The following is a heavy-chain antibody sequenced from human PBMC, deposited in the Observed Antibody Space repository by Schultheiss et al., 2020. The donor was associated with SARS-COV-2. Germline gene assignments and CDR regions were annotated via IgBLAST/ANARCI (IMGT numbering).Heavy chain of an antibody. CDR2: IRSKARNYAT. CDR1: GFTFSSYG. J-gene: IGHJ4*02. V-gene: IGHV3-73*01. D-gene: IGHD5-18*01. CDR3: THHGHTYGLFDS. Sequence: GGSLRLSCAASGFTFSSYGMHWVRQASGKGLEWVGRIRSKARNYATTYVASVQGRFTISRDDSKNTAYLQMNSLKAEDTAMYYCTHHGHTYGLFDSWGQGTLVTVSS.